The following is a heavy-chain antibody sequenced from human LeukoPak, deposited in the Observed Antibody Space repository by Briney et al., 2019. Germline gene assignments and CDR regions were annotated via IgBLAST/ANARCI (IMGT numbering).Heavy chain of an antibody. D-gene: IGHD2-2*02. Sequence: GASVKVSCKASGYTFTGYYMHWVRQAPGQGLEWMGWINPNSGGTNYAQKFQGRVTMTRDTSISTAYMELSRLRSDDTAVYYCARDLSGADIVVVPAAIALDYWGQGTLVTVSS. CDR1: GYTFTGYY. CDR2: INPNSGGT. J-gene: IGHJ4*02. V-gene: IGHV1-2*02. CDR3: ARDLSGADIVVVPAAIALDY.